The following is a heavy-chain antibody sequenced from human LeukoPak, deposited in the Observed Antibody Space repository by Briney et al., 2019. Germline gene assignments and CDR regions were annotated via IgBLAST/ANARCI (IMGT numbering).Heavy chain of an antibody. CDR1: GGSISSGSYY. Sequence: SQTLSLTCTVSGGSISSGSYYWTWIRQPAGKGLEWIGRIYTSGSTNYNLSLKSRVTISVDTSKNQFSLKLSSVTAADTAVYYCARALSGVRAVAGAYFDYWGQGTLVTVSS. V-gene: IGHV4-61*02. CDR2: IYTSGST. J-gene: IGHJ4*02. D-gene: IGHD6-19*01. CDR3: ARALSGVRAVAGAYFDY.